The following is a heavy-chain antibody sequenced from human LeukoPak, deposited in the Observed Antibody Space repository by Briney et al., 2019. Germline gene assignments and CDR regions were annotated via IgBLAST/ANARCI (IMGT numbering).Heavy chain of an antibody. CDR3: PKPLLTPGN. D-gene: IGHD4-23*01. J-gene: IGHJ4*02. CDR1: GFIFAKYA. CDR2: ISASGADT. Sequence: GGSLRLSCTTSGFIFAKYAMAWVRQSPGKGLEWVSTISASGADTYYADSVRGRFTISRDNSRNALYLQLSRLRVDDTAFYYCPKPLLTPGNWGPGTLVTVSS. V-gene: IGHV3-23*01.